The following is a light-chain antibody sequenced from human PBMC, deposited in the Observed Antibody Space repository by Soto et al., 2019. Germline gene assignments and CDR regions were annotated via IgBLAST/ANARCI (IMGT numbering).Light chain of an antibody. V-gene: IGLV2-23*02. CDR1: TSVVGSNDL. CDR3: CSHAGGGTFYV. J-gene: IGLJ1*01. Sequence: QSALTQPASVSGSPGQPITISSTEPTSVVGSNDLVSWYQHHPGNAPKLMIYDVTKRPSGVSNRFSGSKSGNAASLTISGLQAEDEADYYCCSHAGGGTFYVFGTGTQLTVL. CDR2: DVT.